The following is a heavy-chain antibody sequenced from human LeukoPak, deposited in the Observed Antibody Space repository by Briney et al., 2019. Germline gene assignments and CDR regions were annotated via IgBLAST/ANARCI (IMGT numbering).Heavy chain of an antibody. CDR1: GFTFSSYS. D-gene: IGHD3-3*01. V-gene: IGHV3-21*04. Sequence: GGSLRLSCAASGFTFSSYSMNWVRQAPGKGLEWVSSISSSSSYIYYADSVKGRFTISRDNAKNSLYLQMNSLRAEDTAVYYCARTYYDFWSGYYTRRGPFDYWGQGTLVTVSS. CDR2: ISSSSSYI. J-gene: IGHJ4*02. CDR3: ARTYYDFWSGYYTRRGPFDY.